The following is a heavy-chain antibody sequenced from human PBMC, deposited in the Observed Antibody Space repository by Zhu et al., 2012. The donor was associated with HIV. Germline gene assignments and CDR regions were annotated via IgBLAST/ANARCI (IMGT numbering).Heavy chain of an antibody. CDR1: GYSISSGYY. CDR2: IYHSGST. Sequence: QVQLQESGPGLVKPSETLSLTCAVSGYSISSGYYWGWIRQPPGKGLEWIGSIYHSGSTYYNPSLKSRVTISVDTSKNQFSLKLSSVTAADTAVYYCAGIVATTDAFDIWAKGQWSPSLQ. D-gene: IGHD5-12*01. V-gene: IGHV4-38-2*01. CDR3: AGIVATTDAFDI. J-gene: IGHJ3*02.